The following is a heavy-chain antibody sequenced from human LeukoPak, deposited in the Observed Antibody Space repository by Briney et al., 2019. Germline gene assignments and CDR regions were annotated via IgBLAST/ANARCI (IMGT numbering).Heavy chain of an antibody. CDR2: IKQDGSEK. J-gene: IGHJ5*02. D-gene: IGHD2-21*02. CDR3: AGFCGGDCYPNWFDP. Sequence: GGSLRLSCAASGFTFSSYWMSWVRQAPGKGLEWVANIKQDGSEKYYVDSVKGRFTISRDNVKNSLYLQMNSLRAEDTAVYYCAGFCGGDCYPNWFDPWGQGTLVTVSS. V-gene: IGHV3-7*01. CDR1: GFTFSSYW.